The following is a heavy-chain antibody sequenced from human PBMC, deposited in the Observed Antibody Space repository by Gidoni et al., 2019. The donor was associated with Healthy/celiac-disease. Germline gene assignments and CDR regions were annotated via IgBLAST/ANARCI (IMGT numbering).Heavy chain of an antibody. V-gene: IGHV1-3*01. J-gene: IGHJ4*02. D-gene: IGHD6-19*01. CDR3: ATSIAVAGPLFDY. Sequence: QIQLVQSGDEVKKPGASVQVSCKASGYTFTSYAMHWVRQAPGQRLEGMGWINAGNGNTKYSQKCQGRVTITRDTSASTAYMELSSLRSEDTAVYYCATSIAVAGPLFDYWGQGTLVTVSS. CDR2: INAGNGNT. CDR1: GYTFTSYA.